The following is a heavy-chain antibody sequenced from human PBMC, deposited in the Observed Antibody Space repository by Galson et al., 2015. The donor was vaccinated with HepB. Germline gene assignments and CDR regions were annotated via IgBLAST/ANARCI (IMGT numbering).Heavy chain of an antibody. CDR2: VNQDGSET. CDR3: ARDTYGWGPPFDY. CDR1: GFPFSNYY. D-gene: IGHD3-16*01. J-gene: IGHJ4*02. V-gene: IGHV3-7*03. Sequence: SLRLSCAVSGFPFSNYYMSWLHQAPGLGLEWVANVNQDGSETHYVDSVRGRFTVSRDNAKKSLFLQMNTLGAEDTAVYYCARDTYGWGPPFDYWGQGTLVTVSS.